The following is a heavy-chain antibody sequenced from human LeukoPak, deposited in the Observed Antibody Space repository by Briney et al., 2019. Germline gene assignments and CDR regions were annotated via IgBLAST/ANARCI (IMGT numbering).Heavy chain of an antibody. CDR2: ISWNSGSI. V-gene: IGHV3-9*01. Sequence: GGSLRLSCAASGFTFDDYATHWVRQAPGKGLEWVSGISWNSGSIGYADSVKGRFTISRDNAKNSLYLQMNSLRAEDTALYYCAKDGEMATIYNWGQGTLVTVSS. CDR3: AKDGEMATIYN. J-gene: IGHJ4*02. CDR1: GFTFDDYA. D-gene: IGHD5-24*01.